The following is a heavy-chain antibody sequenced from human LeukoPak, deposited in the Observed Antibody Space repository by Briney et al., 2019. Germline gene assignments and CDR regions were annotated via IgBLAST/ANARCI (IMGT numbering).Heavy chain of an antibody. CDR1: GYTFTSYG. J-gene: IGHJ3*01. D-gene: IGHD3-22*01. CDR3: ARDLPHYYSDNSGLHVFDF. Sequence: GASVKVSCKASGYTFTSYGISWVRQAPGQGLEWMGWISAYNGNTNYAQKLQGRVTMTTDTSTTTAYMELRSLRFDDTAVYYCARDLPHYYSDNSGLHVFDFWGQGTMVTVSS. CDR2: ISAYNGNT. V-gene: IGHV1-18*01.